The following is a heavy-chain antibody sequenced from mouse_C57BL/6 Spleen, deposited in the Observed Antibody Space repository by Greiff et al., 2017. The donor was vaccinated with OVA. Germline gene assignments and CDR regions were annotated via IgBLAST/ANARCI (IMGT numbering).Heavy chain of an antibody. V-gene: IGHV1-26*01. D-gene: IGHD2-2*01. Sequence: EVQLQQSGPELVKPGASVKISCKASGYTFTDYYMNWVKQSHGKSLEWIGDINPNNGGTSYNQKFKGKATLTVNKSSSTAYMELRSLTSEDSAGYYCARSGGYDVPFDYWGQGTTLTVSS. J-gene: IGHJ2*01. CDR2: INPNNGGT. CDR1: GYTFTDYY. CDR3: ARSGGYDVPFDY.